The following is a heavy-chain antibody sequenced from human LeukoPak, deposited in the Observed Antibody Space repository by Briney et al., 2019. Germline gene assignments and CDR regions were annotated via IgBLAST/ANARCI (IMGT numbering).Heavy chain of an antibody. Sequence: GGSLRLSCAASGFTFSSYSMNWVRQAPGKGREWVSYISSSSSTIYYADSVKGRFTISRDNAKNSLYLQMNSLRAEDTAVYYCARVVKYYDFWSGYEPLFDYWGQGTLVTISS. CDR3: ARVVKYYDFWSGYEPLFDY. D-gene: IGHD3-3*01. V-gene: IGHV3-48*01. CDR1: GFTFSSYS. J-gene: IGHJ4*02. CDR2: ISSSSSTI.